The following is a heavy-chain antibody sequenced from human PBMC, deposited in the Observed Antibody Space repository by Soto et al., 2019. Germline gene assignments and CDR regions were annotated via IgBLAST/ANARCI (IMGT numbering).Heavy chain of an antibody. CDR3: ASWVWFGDFAGDI. D-gene: IGHD3-10*01. J-gene: IGHJ3*02. Sequence: SVKLSCKSSGVTFSSYAISWVRQAPGQGLEWMGGIIPIFGTANYAQKFQGRVTITADESTSTAYMELSSLRSEDTAVYYCASWVWFGDFAGDIWGQGKMVTVS. V-gene: IGHV1-69*13. CDR1: GVTFSSYA. CDR2: IIPIFGTA.